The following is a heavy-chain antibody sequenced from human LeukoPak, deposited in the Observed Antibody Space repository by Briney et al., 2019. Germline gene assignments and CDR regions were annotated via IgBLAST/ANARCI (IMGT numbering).Heavy chain of an antibody. J-gene: IGHJ4*02. D-gene: IGHD5-18*01. CDR3: AKGQGYNYGDSIDY. CDR2: INGGSGNS. CDR1: GFTFNNYA. V-gene: IGHV3-23*01. Sequence: GGSLRLSCAASGFTFNNYAMTWVRQAPGKGLEWVSVINGGSGNSYYADSVKGRFTVSRDNSKNTLHLQMNSLRDEDTAVYYCAKGQGYNYGDSIDYWGQETLVTVSS.